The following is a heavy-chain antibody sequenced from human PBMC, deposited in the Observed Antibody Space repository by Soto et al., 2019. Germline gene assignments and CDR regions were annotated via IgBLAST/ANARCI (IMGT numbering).Heavy chain of an antibody. J-gene: IGHJ5*02. CDR2: IYYSGST. D-gene: IGHD5-18*01. Sequence: PSETLSLTCTVSGGSISSGDYYWSWIRQPPGKGLEWIGYIYYSGSTYYNPSLKSRVTISVDTSKNQFSLKLSSVTAADTAVYYCARAFGETGYSYGSWGQGTLVTVPQ. CDR1: GGSISSGDYY. V-gene: IGHV4-30-4*01. CDR3: ARAFGETGYSYGS.